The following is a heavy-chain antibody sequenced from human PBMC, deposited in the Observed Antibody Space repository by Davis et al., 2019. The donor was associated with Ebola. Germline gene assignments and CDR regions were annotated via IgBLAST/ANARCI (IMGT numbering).Heavy chain of an antibody. CDR1: GGSISSGDYY. J-gene: IGHJ5*02. V-gene: IGHV4-30-4*01. CDR3: ARERRYGDLNLRWFDP. CDR2: IYYSGST. D-gene: IGHD4-17*01. Sequence: SETLSLTCTVSGGSISSGDYYWSWIRQPPGKGLEWIGYIYYSGSTYYNPSLKSRVTISVDTSKNQFSLKLSSVTAADTAVYYCARERRYGDLNLRWFDPWGQGTLVTVSS.